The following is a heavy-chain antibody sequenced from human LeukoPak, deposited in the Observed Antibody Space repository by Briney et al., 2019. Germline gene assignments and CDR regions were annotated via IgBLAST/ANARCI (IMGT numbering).Heavy chain of an antibody. V-gene: IGHV3-74*01. CDR2: IYNDGRTT. Sequence: GGSLRLSFAASGFSFSSYWMHWVRQAPGKGLVWISRIYNDGRTTHYADSVKGRFTISRDNAKNTLYLQMDSLRAEDTAVYYCARGDLTGYYTDYWGQGSLVTVSS. CDR1: GFSFSSYW. D-gene: IGHD3-9*01. J-gene: IGHJ4*02. CDR3: ARGDLTGYYTDY.